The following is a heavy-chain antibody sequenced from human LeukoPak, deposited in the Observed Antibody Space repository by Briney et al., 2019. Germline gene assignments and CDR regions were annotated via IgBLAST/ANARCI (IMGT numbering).Heavy chain of an antibody. CDR3: ARAPRSYYVDWFDP. V-gene: IGHV1-8*01. Sequence: ASVKVSCKASGYTFTSYDINWVRQATGQGLEWMGWMNPNSGNTGYAQKFQGRVTMTRNTSISTAYMELSSLRSEDTAVYYCARAPRSYYVDWFDPWGQGTLVTVSS. CDR1: GYTFTSYD. J-gene: IGHJ5*02. D-gene: IGHD1-26*01. CDR2: MNPNSGNT.